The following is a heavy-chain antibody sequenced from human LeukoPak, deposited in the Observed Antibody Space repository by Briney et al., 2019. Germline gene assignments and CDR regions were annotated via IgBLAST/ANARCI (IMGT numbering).Heavy chain of an antibody. V-gene: IGHV1-8*02. Sequence: ASVKVSCKASGGTFSSYAINWVRQATGQGLEWMGWMNPNSGNTGYAQKFQGRVTMTRNTSISTAYMELSSLRSEDTAVYYCAIWGTIYGDYAPSNYYYYMDVWGKGTTVTISS. D-gene: IGHD4-17*01. J-gene: IGHJ6*03. CDR1: GGTFSSYA. CDR2: MNPNSGNT. CDR3: AIWGTIYGDYAPSNYYYYMDV.